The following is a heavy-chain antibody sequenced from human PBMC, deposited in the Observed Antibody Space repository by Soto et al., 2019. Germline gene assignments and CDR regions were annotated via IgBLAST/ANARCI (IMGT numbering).Heavy chain of an antibody. CDR3: ARASPQPKPYDYDY. Sequence: QVQLVESGGDVVQPGRSLRLSCVVSGFVFSNFGMHWVRQAPDKGLEWLAVIWYDGSKQYYGDSVKGRFTISRDNSKNTVYLQMNSLRVEDTAVYFCARASPQPKPYDYDYWGQGTLVTVSS. V-gene: IGHV3-33*01. CDR2: IWYDGSKQ. J-gene: IGHJ4*02. CDR1: GFVFSNFG. D-gene: IGHD3-16*01.